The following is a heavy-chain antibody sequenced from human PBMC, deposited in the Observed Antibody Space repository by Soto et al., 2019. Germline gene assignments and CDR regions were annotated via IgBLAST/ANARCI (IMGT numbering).Heavy chain of an antibody. V-gene: IGHV1-69*06. CDR3: AREGFREFQFDY. J-gene: IGHJ4*02. CDR2: IIPIFGTA. Sequence: SVKVSCKASGGTFSSYAISWVRQAPGQGLEWMGGIIPIFGTANYAQKFQGRVTITADKSTSTAYMELSSLRSEDTAVYYCAREGFREFQFDYWGQGTLVTVSS. CDR1: GGTFSSYA. D-gene: IGHD3-10*01.